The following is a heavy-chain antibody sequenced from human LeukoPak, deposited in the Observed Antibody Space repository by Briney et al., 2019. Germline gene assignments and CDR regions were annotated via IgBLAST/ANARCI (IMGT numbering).Heavy chain of an antibody. V-gene: IGHV5-51*01. D-gene: IGHD4-17*01. CDR3: ARLGDHGDYAVSAFDI. J-gene: IGHJ3*02. CDR1: GYSFTSYW. CDR2: IYPGDSDT. Sequence: GESLKISCKGSGYSFTSYWIGWVRQMPGKGLEWMGIIYPGDSDTRYSPSFQGQVTISADKSISTAYLQWSSLKASDTAMYYCARLGDHGDYAVSAFDIWGQGTMVTVSS.